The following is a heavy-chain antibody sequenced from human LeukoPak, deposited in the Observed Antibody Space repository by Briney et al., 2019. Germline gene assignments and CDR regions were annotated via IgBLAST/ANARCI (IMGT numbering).Heavy chain of an antibody. Sequence: GASVKVSCKASGYTFTGYYMHWVRQAPGQGLEWMGRINPNSGGTNYAQKFQGRVTMTRDTSISTDYMELSRLRSDDTAVYYCASPLPYADYWFDPWGQGTLVTVSS. D-gene: IGHD4-17*01. J-gene: IGHJ5*02. V-gene: IGHV1-2*06. CDR2: INPNSGGT. CDR1: GYTFTGYY. CDR3: ASPLPYADYWFDP.